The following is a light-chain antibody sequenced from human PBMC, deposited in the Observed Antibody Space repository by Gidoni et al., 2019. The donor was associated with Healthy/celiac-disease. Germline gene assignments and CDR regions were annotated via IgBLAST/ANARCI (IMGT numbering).Light chain of an antibody. V-gene: IGKV3-20*01. Sequence: EIVLTQSPGTVSLSPGERATLSCRASQSVSSRYFAWYQQKPGHAPRLLIDGSSSRATGIPDRFSGSWSGTDFTLTISRLDPEDFAVYYCQRYGSSPLTFGGGTKVEIK. CDR3: QRYGSSPLT. CDR2: GSS. CDR1: QSVSSRY. J-gene: IGKJ4*01.